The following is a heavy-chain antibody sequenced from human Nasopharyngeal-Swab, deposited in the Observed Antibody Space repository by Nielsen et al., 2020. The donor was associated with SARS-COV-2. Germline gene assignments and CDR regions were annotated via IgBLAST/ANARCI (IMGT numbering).Heavy chain of an antibody. CDR1: GFTFNNYW. CDR2: TKQDGSEK. Sequence: GGSLRLSCAGSGFTFNNYWMTWVRQAPGKGLEWVATTKQDGSEKYYVDSVRGRFSISRDNAKNSLYLHMNSLRADDTAVYYCARDSGSSSYYYYGMDVWGQGTTVTVS. CDR3: ARDSGSSSYYYYGMDV. J-gene: IGHJ6*02. V-gene: IGHV3-7*01. D-gene: IGHD6-6*01.